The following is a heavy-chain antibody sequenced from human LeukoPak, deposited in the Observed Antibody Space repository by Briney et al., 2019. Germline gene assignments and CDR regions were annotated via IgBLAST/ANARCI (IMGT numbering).Heavy chain of an antibody. CDR1: GFTLGDSA. CDR2: IRSKAGNYAT. D-gene: IGHD6-19*01. CDR3: TRHLPGLNQYYFYMDV. V-gene: IGHV3-73*01. Sequence: GGSLKLSCAASGFTLGDSAVHWVRPASGKGLEWIGRIRSKAGNYATAYVASVEGRSTLSRDDSKNTAYLQMNNLKTEDTALYYCTRHLPGLNQYYFYMDVWGKGTTVTVSS. J-gene: IGHJ6*03.